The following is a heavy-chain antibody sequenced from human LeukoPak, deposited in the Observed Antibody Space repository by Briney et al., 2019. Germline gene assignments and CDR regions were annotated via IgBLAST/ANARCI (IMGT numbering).Heavy chain of an antibody. CDR1: GYSFTSYW. CDR3: ARLITMVRGVITSGYFDY. Sequence: GESLKISCKGSGYSFTSYWIGWVRQMPGKGLEWMGIIYPGDSDTRYSPSFQGQVTISADKSISTAYLQWSSLKASDTAMYYCARLITMVRGVITSGYFDYWGQETLVTVSS. J-gene: IGHJ4*02. V-gene: IGHV5-51*01. CDR2: IYPGDSDT. D-gene: IGHD3-10*01.